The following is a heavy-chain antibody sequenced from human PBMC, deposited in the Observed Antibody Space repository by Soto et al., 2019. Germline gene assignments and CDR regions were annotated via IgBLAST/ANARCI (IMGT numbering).Heavy chain of an antibody. V-gene: IGHV1-69*13. D-gene: IGHD2-15*01. CDR2: IIPIFGTA. J-gene: IGHJ5*02. Sequence: GASVKLSCKACGGRFSSYAISWVRQAPEQGLEWMGGIIPIFGTANYAQKFQGRVTITADESTSTAYMELSSLRSEDTAVYYCARDNDTPGKWYNWFDPWGQGTLVTVSS. CDR3: ARDNDTPGKWYNWFDP. CDR1: GGRFSSYA.